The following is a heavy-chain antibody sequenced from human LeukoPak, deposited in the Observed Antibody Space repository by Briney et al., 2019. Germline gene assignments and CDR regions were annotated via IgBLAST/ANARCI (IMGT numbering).Heavy chain of an antibody. CDR3: ARHCSGGSCYLGYGMDV. V-gene: IGHV5-51*01. Sequence: GESLKISCKGSGYSFTSYWIGWVRQMPGKGLEWRGINYPGDSDTRYSPSFQGQVTISADKSISTAYLQWSSLKASDTAMYYCARHCSGGSCYLGYGMDVWGQGTTVTVSS. CDR1: GYSFTSYW. J-gene: IGHJ6*02. CDR2: NYPGDSDT. D-gene: IGHD2-15*01.